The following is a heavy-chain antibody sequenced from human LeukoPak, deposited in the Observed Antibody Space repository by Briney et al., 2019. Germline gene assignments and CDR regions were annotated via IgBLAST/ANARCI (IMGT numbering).Heavy chain of an antibody. V-gene: IGHV3-30*02. CDR2: IRYDGSNK. J-gene: IGHJ4*02. Sequence: GGSLRLSCAASGFTFSSYGMHWVRQAPGKGLEWVAFIRYDGSNKYYADSVKGRFTISRDNSKNTLYLQMNSLRAEDTAVYYCAKELDSSGYYYGSAYNWGQGTLVTVSS. CDR3: AKELDSSGYYYGSAYN. D-gene: IGHD3-22*01. CDR1: GFTFSSYG.